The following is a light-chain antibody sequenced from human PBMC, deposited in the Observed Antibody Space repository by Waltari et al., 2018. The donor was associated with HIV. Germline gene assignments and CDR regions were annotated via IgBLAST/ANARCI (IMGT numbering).Light chain of an antibody. V-gene: IGLV3-9*01. CDR2: RDN. Sequence: SYDLTQPLSVSVALGQTATITCGGNNIGRQNVCWYQQRPGQAPVLSIYRDNTRPSGIPERFSGSNSGNTATLTIRRAQAGDEADYYCQVRVSNSVVFGGGTNLTVL. CDR3: QVRVSNSVV. J-gene: IGLJ2*01. CDR1: NIGRQN.